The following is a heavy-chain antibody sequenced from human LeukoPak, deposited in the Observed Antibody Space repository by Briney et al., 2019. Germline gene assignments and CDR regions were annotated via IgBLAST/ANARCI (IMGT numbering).Heavy chain of an antibody. CDR2: IYYSGST. V-gene: IGHV4-39*01. CDR1: GSSISSSSYY. Sequence: SETLSLTCTVSGSSISSSSYYWGWIRQPPGKGLEWIGSIYYSGSTYYNPSLKSRVTISVDTSKSQFSPKLSSVTAADTAVYYCASRWAFVRGQLGFDYWGQGTLVTVSS. J-gene: IGHJ4*02. D-gene: IGHD3-10*01. CDR3: ASRWAFVRGQLGFDY.